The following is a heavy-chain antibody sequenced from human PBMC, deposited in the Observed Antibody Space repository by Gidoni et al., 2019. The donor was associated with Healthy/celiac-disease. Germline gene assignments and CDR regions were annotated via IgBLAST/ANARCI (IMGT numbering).Heavy chain of an antibody. CDR2: INSDGSST. Sequence: EVQLVESGGGLVHTGGSLRLYCAASGFTFSSYWMHWVRQAPGKGLVWVSRINSDGSSTSYADSVKGRFTISRDNAKNTLYLQMNSLRAEDTAVYYCARGAHIVATTVDYWGQGTLVTVSS. CDR1: GFTFSSYW. J-gene: IGHJ4*02. D-gene: IGHD5-12*01. CDR3: ARGAHIVATTVDY. V-gene: IGHV3-74*01.